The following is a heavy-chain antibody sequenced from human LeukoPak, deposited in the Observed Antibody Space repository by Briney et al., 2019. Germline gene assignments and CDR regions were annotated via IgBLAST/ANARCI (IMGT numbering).Heavy chain of an antibody. V-gene: IGHV3-11*01. J-gene: IGHJ4*02. CDR3: AKDILAAGLFFDY. CDR2: ITGTGSTI. Sequence: PGGSLRLSCVASGFTFSDYYVSWIRQAPGTGLEWVSFITGTGSTIYYADSVKGRFTISRDDARNSLYLQMNSLRAEDTAVYYCAKDILAAGLFFDYWGQGTLVTVSS. D-gene: IGHD6-13*01. CDR1: GFTFSDYY.